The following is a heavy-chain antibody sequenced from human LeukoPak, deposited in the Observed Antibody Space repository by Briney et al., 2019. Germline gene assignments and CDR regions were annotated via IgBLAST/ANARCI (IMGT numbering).Heavy chain of an antibody. CDR3: ARDLTEYGMDV. CDR1: GGSISSGSYY. J-gene: IGHJ6*02. CDR2: IYYSGST. Sequence: SETLSLTCTASGGSISSGSYYWSWIRQHPGKGLEWIGYIYYSGSTYYNPSLKSRVTISVDTSKNQFSLKLSSVTAADTAVYYCARDLTEYGMDVWGQGTTVTVSS. V-gene: IGHV4-31*03.